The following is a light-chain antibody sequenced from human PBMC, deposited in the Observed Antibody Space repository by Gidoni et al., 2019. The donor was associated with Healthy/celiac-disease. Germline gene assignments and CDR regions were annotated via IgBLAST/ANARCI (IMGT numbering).Light chain of an antibody. J-gene: IGKJ2*01. V-gene: IGKV3-20*01. Sequence: EIVLTQSPGTLSLSPGERATLSCRASQSVSSSYLAWYQQKPGQAPRLLIYGASSRATGIPDRFSGSGSGTDFTLTISRLEPEDFAVYYCQQSGSSPPYTFGQGTQLEIK. CDR2: GAS. CDR1: QSVSSSY. CDR3: QQSGSSPPYT.